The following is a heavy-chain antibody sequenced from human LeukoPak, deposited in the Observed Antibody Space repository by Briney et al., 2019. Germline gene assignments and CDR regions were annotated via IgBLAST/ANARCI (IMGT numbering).Heavy chain of an antibody. D-gene: IGHD1-26*01. J-gene: IGHJ5*02. CDR1: GGSISSYY. V-gene: IGHV4-4*07. CDR3: ARDLFSGSRPDT. CDR2: IHTSGRT. Sequence: SETLSLTCTVSGGSISSYYWSWIRQPAGKGLEWIGRIHTSGRTNYNPSLKSRVTMSGDTSKNQFSLKLSSVTAADTAVYYCARDLFSGSRPDTWGQGTLVTVSS.